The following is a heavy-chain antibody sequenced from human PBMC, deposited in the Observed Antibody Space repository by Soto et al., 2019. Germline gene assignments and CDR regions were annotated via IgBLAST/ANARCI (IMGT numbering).Heavy chain of an antibody. CDR1: GGTFSSYA. D-gene: IGHD4-17*01. J-gene: IGHJ5*02. CDR3: GGGHFTGTTLQT. V-gene: IGHV1-69*12. CDR2: IITIIGTA. Sequence: QVQLVQSGAEVKKPGSSVKVSCKASGGTFSSYAISWVRQAPGQGLEWMGGIITIIGTANYAQKFQGRVTITGDDSTGTAYMELSSLRCEDTAVYDGGGGHFTGTTLQTWGQGTLVTVSS.